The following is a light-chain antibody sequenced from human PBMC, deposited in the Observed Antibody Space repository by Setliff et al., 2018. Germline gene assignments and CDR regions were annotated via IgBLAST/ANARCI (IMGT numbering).Light chain of an antibody. J-gene: IGLJ1*01. V-gene: IGLV2-8*01. CDR2: EVS. CDR3: SSYITSSTPPHV. Sequence: QSVLTQPPSASGSPGQSVTISCTRTSSDVGGINHVSWYQQHPGKAPRLMIFEVSKRPSGVPDRFSGSKSGNTASLTISGLQPEDEADYYCSSYITSSTPPHVFGAGTKVTVL. CDR1: SSDVGGINH.